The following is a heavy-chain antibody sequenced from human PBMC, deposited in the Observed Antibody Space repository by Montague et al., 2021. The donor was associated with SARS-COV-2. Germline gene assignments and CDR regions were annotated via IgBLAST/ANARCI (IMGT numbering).Heavy chain of an antibody. D-gene: IGHD3-22*01. CDR2: LSHSGTS. Sequence: SETLSLTCTVYGASISRGSHSRAWIRQPPGKGPERIGGLSHSGTSYYNLSLNTRATISVDTSRNQFSLRLTSVTAADTASYFCARRGVLDFYESAGYKYIWWFDSWGQGILVTVSS. CDR1: GASISRGSHS. J-gene: IGHJ5*01. V-gene: IGHV4-39*01. CDR3: ARRGVLDFYESAGYKYIWWFDS.